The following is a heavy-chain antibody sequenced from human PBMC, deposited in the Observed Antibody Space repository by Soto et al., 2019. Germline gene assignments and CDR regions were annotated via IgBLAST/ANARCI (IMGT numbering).Heavy chain of an antibody. D-gene: IGHD1-26*01. CDR3: AKDEGVGGTLGLFDY. Sequence: QVQLVEAGGGAVQPGESLRLSCVATGFDFTYYAMHWVRQAPGKGLESVAVMSSDGSKIHHTDSVKGRFTISRDNSKNTLYQQMNSLRKEDTAVYFCAKDEGVGGTLGLFDYWGQGTLVSVSS. CDR2: MSSDGSKI. V-gene: IGHV3-30*18. J-gene: IGHJ4*02. CDR1: GFDFTYYA.